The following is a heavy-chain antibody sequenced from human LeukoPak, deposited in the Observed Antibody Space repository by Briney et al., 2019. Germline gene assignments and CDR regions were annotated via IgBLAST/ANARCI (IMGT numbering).Heavy chain of an antibody. CDR3: ARVLDYYDSSGYSS. CDR2: IKGDGTIT. V-gene: IGHV3-74*01. Sequence: GGSLRLSCEASGFTFSSYWMHWVRQAPGKGLVRVSRIKGDGTITNYADSVKGRFTIFRDNAKNTLYLQMNSLRAEDTAVYYCARVLDYYDSSGYSSWGQGTLVTVSS. D-gene: IGHD3-22*01. CDR1: GFTFSSYW. J-gene: IGHJ4*02.